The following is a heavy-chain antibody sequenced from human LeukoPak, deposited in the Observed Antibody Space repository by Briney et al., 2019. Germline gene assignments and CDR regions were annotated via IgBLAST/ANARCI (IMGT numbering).Heavy chain of an antibody. Sequence: GGSLRLSCAASGFTFTDSYMTWVRQAPGKGLEWLSYISGSGDGTNYADSVRGRFTISRDNAKNSLYLQMNSLRVEDTAVYYCARDPRTVRIWGQGTLVTVSS. D-gene: IGHD1-1*01. V-gene: IGHV3-11*04. CDR2: ISGSGDGT. CDR1: GFTFTDSY. CDR3: ARDPRTVRI. J-gene: IGHJ4*02.